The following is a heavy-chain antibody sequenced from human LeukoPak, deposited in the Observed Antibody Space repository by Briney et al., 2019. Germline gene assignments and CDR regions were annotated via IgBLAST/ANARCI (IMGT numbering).Heavy chain of an antibody. Sequence: NASETLSLTCTVSGGSISSGGYYWSWIRQPPGKGLEWIGYIYHSGSTYYNPSLKSRVTISVDRSKNQFSLKLSSVTAADTAVYYCARDPGSWSSNRNAFDIWGQGTMVTVSS. V-gene: IGHV4-30-2*01. CDR2: IYHSGST. CDR1: GGSISSGGYY. J-gene: IGHJ3*02. D-gene: IGHD1-26*01. CDR3: ARDPGSWSSNRNAFDI.